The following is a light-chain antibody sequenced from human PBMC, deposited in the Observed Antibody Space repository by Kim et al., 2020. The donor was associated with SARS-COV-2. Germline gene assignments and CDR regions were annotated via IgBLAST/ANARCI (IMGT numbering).Light chain of an antibody. J-gene: IGKJ2*01. CDR1: QNVRSD. V-gene: IGKV3-15*01. CDR2: DAS. CDR3: QHYNNWPRT. Sequence: DIFMTQSPATLSVSPGERATLSCRASQNVRSDLAWYQQKPGQAPRLLIYDASTRATDVPARFSGTGSGTEFALTITSLQSEDSAVYYCQHYNNWPRTFGQGTKLEI.